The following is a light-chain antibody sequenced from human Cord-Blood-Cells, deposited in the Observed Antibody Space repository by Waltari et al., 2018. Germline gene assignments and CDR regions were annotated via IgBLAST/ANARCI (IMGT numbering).Light chain of an antibody. J-gene: IGLJ2*01. CDR2: EVS. Sequence: QSALTQPPSASGSPGQSVTISCTGTSSDVGGYNYVSWYQQNPGKAPKLMIYEVSKRPSGVPDRFSGSKSGNTASLTVSGLQAEDEAYYYCSSYAGSNNYVVFGGGTKLTVL. CDR3: SSYAGSNNYVV. V-gene: IGLV2-8*01. CDR1: SSDVGGYNY.